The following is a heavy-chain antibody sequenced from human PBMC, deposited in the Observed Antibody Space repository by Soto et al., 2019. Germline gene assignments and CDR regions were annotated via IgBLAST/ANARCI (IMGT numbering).Heavy chain of an antibody. Sequence: PGGSLRLSCAASGFTFSSYYMHWVRQAPGKGLEWAAAITSDGGNKVYGDSVKGRFTISRDNSKNTLYLQMNSLRAEDTAVYYCARVYTGVTSRYYYGMDVWGQGTTVTVSS. D-gene: IGHD4-17*01. CDR3: ARVYTGVTSRYYYGMDV. V-gene: IGHV3-30*03. CDR1: GFTFSSYY. J-gene: IGHJ6*02. CDR2: ITSDGGNK.